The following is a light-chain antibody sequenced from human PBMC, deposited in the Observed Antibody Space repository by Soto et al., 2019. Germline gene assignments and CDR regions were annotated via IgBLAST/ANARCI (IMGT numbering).Light chain of an antibody. CDR2: GAS. J-gene: IGKJ1*01. CDR3: QQYGSSPWT. V-gene: IGKV3-20*01. Sequence: EIVLTQSPGTLSLSPGERVTLSCRASQSVSSTYLAWYQQKPGQAPRLLIYGASSRATGIPDRFSGSGSGTDFTLTINRLEPEDFAVYYCQQYGSSPWTFGQRTKVEIK. CDR1: QSVSSTY.